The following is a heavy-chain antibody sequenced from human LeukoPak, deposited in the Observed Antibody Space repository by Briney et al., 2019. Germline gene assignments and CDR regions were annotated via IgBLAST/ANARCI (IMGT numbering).Heavy chain of an antibody. J-gene: IGHJ4*02. D-gene: IGHD2-2*02. CDR1: GFTFSSYA. CDR2: ISGSGGST. V-gene: IGHV3-23*01. CDR3: AKGGYCSSTSCYSSGWFDY. Sequence: PGGSLRLSCAASGFTFSSYAMSWVRQAPGKGLEWVSAISGSGGSTYYADSVKGRFTISRDNSKNTLYLQMNSLRAEDTAVYYCAKGGYCSSTSCYSSGWFDYWGQGTLVTVSS.